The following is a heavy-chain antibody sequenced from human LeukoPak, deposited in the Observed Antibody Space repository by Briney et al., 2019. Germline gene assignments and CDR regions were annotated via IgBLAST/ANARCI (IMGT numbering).Heavy chain of an antibody. V-gene: IGHV3-66*02. J-gene: IGHJ4*02. CDR3: ASQTDSSGFDY. CDR2: IYSGGST. CDR1: GFTVSSNY. D-gene: IGHD6-19*01. Sequence: PGGSLRLSCAASGFTVSSNYMSWVRQAPGKGLEWVSVIYSGGSTYYADSVKGRFTISRDNSKNTLYLQMNSLRAEDTAVYYCASQTDSSGFDYWGQGTPVTVSS.